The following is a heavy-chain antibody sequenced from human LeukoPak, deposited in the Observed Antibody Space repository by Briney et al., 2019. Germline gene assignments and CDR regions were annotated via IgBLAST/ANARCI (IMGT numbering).Heavy chain of an antibody. CDR3: ARDLTSSGWYVFDY. CDR1: GFTFSNAW. Sequence: GGSLRLSCAASGFTFSNAWMSWVRQAPGKGLEWVGRIKSKTDGGTTDYAAPVKGRFTISRDDSKNTLYLQMNSLRAEDTAVYCCARDLTSSGWYVFDYWGQGTLVTVSS. J-gene: IGHJ4*02. V-gene: IGHV3-15*01. D-gene: IGHD6-19*01. CDR2: IKSKTDGGTT.